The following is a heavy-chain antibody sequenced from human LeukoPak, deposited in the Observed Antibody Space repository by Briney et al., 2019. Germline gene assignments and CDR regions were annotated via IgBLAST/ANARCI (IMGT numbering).Heavy chain of an antibody. CDR1: GFTFSSYSM. Sequence: GSLRLSCAASGFTFSSYSMNWVRRTPGKGLEWIGEIFHTGSTNYNPSLKSRVTILMDKSKNHSSLKLSSVTAADTAVYYCVRDGSPWGQGTLVTVSS. D-gene: IGHD5-12*01. J-gene: IGHJ5*02. V-gene: IGHV4-4*02. CDR2: IFHTGST. CDR3: VRDGSP.